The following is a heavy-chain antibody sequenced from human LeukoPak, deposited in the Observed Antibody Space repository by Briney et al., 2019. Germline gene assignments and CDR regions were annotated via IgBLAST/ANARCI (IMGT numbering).Heavy chain of an antibody. Sequence: GGSLRLSRAVSGFTLSNYSMNWVRQAPGKGLEWISYISGSGFTIHYADSVKGRFTISRDNAKNSLYLQMNSLRAEDTAVYYCARGVPKTSYYYYYMDVWGKGTTVTVSS. J-gene: IGHJ6*03. V-gene: IGHV3-48*01. CDR3: ARGVPKTSYYYYYMDV. CDR1: GFTLSNYS. D-gene: IGHD4-11*01. CDR2: ISGSGFTI.